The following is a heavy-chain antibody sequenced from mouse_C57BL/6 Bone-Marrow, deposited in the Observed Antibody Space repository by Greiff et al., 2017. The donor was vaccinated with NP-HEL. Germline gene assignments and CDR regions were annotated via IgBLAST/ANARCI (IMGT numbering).Heavy chain of an antibody. Sequence: QVQLQQPGAELVKPGASVKLSCKASGYTFTSYWMHWVKQRPGQGLEWIGMIHPNSGSTNYNEKFKSKATLTVDKSSSTAYMQLSSLTSEDSAVYYCARDLTGTGAMDYWSQGTSVTVSS. J-gene: IGHJ4*01. CDR1: GYTFTSYW. V-gene: IGHV1-64*01. CDR3: ARDLTGTGAMDY. D-gene: IGHD4-1*01. CDR2: IHPNSGST.